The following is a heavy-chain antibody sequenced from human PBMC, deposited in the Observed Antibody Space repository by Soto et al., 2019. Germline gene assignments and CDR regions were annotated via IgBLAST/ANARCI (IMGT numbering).Heavy chain of an antibody. V-gene: IGHV4-30-2*01. CDR1: GGSISSGGYS. J-gene: IGHJ3*02. CDR2: IYHSGST. Sequence: QLQLQESGSGLVKPSQTLSLTCAVSGGSISSGGYSWSWIRQPPGKGLEWIGYIYHSGSTYYNPSLKSRVTLSVDRSKNQFSLKLSAVTAADTAVYYCARGGLWFGELWGRAAFDIWGQGTMVTVS. D-gene: IGHD3-10*01. CDR3: ARGGLWFGELWGRAAFDI.